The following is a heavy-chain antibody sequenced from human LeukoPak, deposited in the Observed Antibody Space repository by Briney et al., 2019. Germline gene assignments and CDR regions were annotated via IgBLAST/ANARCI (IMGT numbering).Heavy chain of an antibody. CDR2: IYYSGST. J-gene: IGHJ4*02. CDR1: GGSISSYY. CDR3: ARTQYYGDYYFDY. V-gene: IGHV4-59*08. Sequence: PSETLSLTCTVSGGSISSYYWSWIRQPPGKGLEWIGYIYYSGSTNYNPSLKSRVTISVDTSKNQFSLKLSSVTAADTALYYCARTQYYGDYYFDYWGQGTLVTVSS. D-gene: IGHD4-17*01.